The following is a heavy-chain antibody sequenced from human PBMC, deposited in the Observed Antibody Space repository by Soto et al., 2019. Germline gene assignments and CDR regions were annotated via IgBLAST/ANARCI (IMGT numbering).Heavy chain of an antibody. CDR1: GFTFNAYY. CDR3: ARARGAVVGQFFDY. D-gene: IGHD6-19*01. V-gene: IGHV3-11*01. Sequence: QVHLVESGGGLVKPGESLRLSCAASGFTFNAYYMSCIHQAPGKGLEWISYISSSGDTGNYADSVKGRFTVSRDNAKNSLYLEINSLRAEDTAVYYCARARGAVVGQFFDYWGQGTLVTVSS. CDR2: ISSSGDTG. J-gene: IGHJ4*02.